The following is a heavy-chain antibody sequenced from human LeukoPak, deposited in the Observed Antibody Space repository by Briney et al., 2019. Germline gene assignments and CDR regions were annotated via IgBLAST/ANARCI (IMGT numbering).Heavy chain of an antibody. D-gene: IGHD6-13*01. CDR3: ARTTGYSSSPFDY. Sequence: SVKVSCKASGGTFSSYAISWVRQAPGQGLDWMGGIIPIFGTANYAQKFQGRVTITADKSTSTAYMELSSLRSEDTAVYYCARTTGYSSSPFDYWGQGTLVTVSS. CDR2: IIPIFGTA. J-gene: IGHJ4*02. CDR1: GGTFSSYA. V-gene: IGHV1-69*06.